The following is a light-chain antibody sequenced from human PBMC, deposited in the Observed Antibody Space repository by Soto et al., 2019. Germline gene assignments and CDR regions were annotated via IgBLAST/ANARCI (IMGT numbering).Light chain of an antibody. CDR1: SSDIGGYNF. CDR3: GSYTSSSTYV. J-gene: IGLJ1*01. V-gene: IGLV2-14*01. CDR2: EVN. Sequence: QSALTQPASVSGSPGQSITISCTGTSSDIGGYNFVSWYQQHPGKAPKLRIYEVNNRPSGVSNRFSGSKSGNTASLTISALQAEDEADYYCGSYTSSSTYVFGTGTKVTVL.